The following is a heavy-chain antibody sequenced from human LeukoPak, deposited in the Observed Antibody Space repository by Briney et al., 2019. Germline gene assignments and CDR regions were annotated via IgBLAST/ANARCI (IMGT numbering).Heavy chain of an antibody. CDR1: GLTFGDYA. J-gene: IGHJ4*02. Sequence: GGSRRLSCTVSGLTFGDYAMSWVRQAPGKGLEWVSHIISSAASTDYADSVKGRFTISRDNSKNTLYLQMTSLRAEDTAVYYCAKSAPSKYWGQGTLVTVSS. D-gene: IGHD4-4*01. CDR2: IISSAAST. CDR3: AKSAPSKY. V-gene: IGHV3-23*01.